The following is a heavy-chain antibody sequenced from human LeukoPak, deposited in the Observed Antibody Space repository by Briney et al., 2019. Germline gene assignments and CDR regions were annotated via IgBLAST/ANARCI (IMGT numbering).Heavy chain of an antibody. V-gene: IGHV6-1*01. CDR1: GDSVSSNSAA. CDR2: TYYRSKWYN. CDR3: ARDGEESIPSDY. Sequence: SQTLSLTCAISGDSVSSNSAAWNWIRQSPSRGLEWLGRTYYRSKWYNDYAVSVKSRITINPDTSKNQFSLKLSSVTAADTAVYYCARDGEESIPSDYWGQGTLVTVSS. D-gene: IGHD3-10*01. J-gene: IGHJ4*02.